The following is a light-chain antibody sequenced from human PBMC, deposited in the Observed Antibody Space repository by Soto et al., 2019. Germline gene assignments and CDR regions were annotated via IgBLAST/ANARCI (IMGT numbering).Light chain of an antibody. J-gene: IGKJ1*01. CDR2: DAS. V-gene: IGKV3-20*01. Sequence: LTLTPRTLSLSPGQRATLSCRASQTVRNNYLAWYQQKPGQAPRLLIYDASSRATGIPDRFSGSGSGTDFTLTISRLEPEDFAVYYCQQYFISGTFCQGTMVDI. CDR1: QTVRNNY. CDR3: QQYFISGT.